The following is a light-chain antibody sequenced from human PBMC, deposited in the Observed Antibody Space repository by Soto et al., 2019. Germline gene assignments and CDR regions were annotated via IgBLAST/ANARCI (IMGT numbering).Light chain of an antibody. CDR1: QDIGTY. J-gene: IGKJ4*01. CDR2: DAS. V-gene: IGKV1-33*01. CDR3: QQHVELPLT. Sequence: DIQMTQSPSSLSASVGDRVIITCQASQDIGTYLAWYQQKSGKAPKLLIYDASYLETGVPSRFSARGSGTEFTFTISSLQPEDFATYYCQQHVELPLTFGRGTKVDIK.